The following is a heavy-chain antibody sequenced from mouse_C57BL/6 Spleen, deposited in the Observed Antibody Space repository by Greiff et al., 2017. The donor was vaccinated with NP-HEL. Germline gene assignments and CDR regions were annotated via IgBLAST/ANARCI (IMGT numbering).Heavy chain of an antibody. D-gene: IGHD2-12*01. CDR1: GYTFTSYW. J-gene: IGHJ1*03. CDR3: ARTIRGNFDV. Sequence: QVQLQQPGAELVRPGSSVKLSCKASGYTFTSYWMDWVKQRPGQGLEWIGNIYPSDSETHYNQKFKDKATLTVDKSSSTAYMQLSSLTSEDSAVYYCARTIRGNFDVWGTGTTVTVSS. V-gene: IGHV1-61*01. CDR2: IYPSDSET.